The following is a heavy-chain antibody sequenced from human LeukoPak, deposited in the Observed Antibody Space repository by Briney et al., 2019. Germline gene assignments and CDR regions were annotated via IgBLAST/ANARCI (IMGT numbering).Heavy chain of an antibody. CDR2: ISAYNGNT. D-gene: IGHD2-2*01. J-gene: IGHJ4*02. Sequence: ASVKVSCKASGYTFTSYSISWVRQAPGQGLEWMGWISAYNGNTIYAQKVKGRVTMTTDTSTSTAYMELRSLKSDDTAVYYCARDRGPGSTSYGIDYWGQGTLVTVSS. CDR3: ARDRGPGSTSYGIDY. CDR1: GYTFTSYS. V-gene: IGHV1-18*01.